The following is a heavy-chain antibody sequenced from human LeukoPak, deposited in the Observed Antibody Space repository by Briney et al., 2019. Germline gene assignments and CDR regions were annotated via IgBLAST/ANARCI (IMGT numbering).Heavy chain of an antibody. V-gene: IGHV4-39*02. CDR3: ARERIDILTGYYHWYFDL. J-gene: IGHJ2*01. CDR2: IYYSGST. Sequence: SETLSLTCTVSGGSISSSSYYWGWIRQPPGTGLEWIGSIYYSGSTYYNPSLKSRVTISVDTSKNQFSLKLSSVTAADTAVYYCARERIDILTGYYHWYFDLWGRGTLATVSS. CDR1: GGSISSSSYY. D-gene: IGHD3-9*01.